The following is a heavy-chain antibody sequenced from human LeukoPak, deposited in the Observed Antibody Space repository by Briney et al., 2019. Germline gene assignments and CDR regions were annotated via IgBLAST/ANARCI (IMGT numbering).Heavy chain of an antibody. CDR3: AREVPDVWGSYRYRLLDY. CDR1: GGSISSGGYY. J-gene: IGHJ4*02. Sequence: PSETLSLTCTVPGGSISSGGYYWSWIRQHPGKGLEWIGYIYYSGSTYYNPSLKSRVTISVDTSKNQFSLKLSPVTAADTAVYYCAREVPDVWGSYRYRLLDYWGQGTLVTVSS. CDR2: IYYSGST. D-gene: IGHD3-16*02. V-gene: IGHV4-31*03.